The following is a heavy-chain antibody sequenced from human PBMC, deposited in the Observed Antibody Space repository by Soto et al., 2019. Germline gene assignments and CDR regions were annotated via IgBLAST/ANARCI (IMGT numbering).Heavy chain of an antibody. CDR1: GYTSSIYG. J-gene: IGHJ6*02. V-gene: IGHV1-18*04. CDR3: ARDQGITTFGLYSMYYYGMYV. CDR2: ISTDNGNT. D-gene: IGHD3-3*01. Sequence: ASVKVSCKASGYTSSIYGISWVRQAPGQGLEWMAWISTDNGNTNYAQHLQGRVSMTTDTSTSTAYMDLRSLRSDDTAVYYCARDQGITTFGLYSMYYYGMYVWGQRTTVTVSS.